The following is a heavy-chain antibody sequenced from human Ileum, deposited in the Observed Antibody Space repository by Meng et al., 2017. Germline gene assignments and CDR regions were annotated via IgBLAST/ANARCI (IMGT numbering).Heavy chain of an antibody. D-gene: IGHD2-15*01. J-gene: IGHJ4*02. CDR1: GGSISIGDYY. V-gene: IGHV4-30-4*01. CDR2: IYYSGST. Sequence: QVQLLESGPGLVWPSQTPFFTCTVPGGSISIGDYYWSWVRQPPGKGLEWIGYIYYSGSTYYNPSLKSRAIMSVDTSKNHFSLKLSSVTAADTAVYYCARDRGGSYYFDYWGQGTLVTVSS. CDR3: ARDRGGSYYFDY.